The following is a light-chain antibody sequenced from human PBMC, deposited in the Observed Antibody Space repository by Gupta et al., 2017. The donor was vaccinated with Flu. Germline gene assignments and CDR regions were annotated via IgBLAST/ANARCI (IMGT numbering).Light chain of an antibody. CDR1: SSDVGSYNL. Sequence: QAALTQPAPVSGSPGPSIPISCPGTSSDVGSYNLVSWYQQHPGKAPKLMIYEGSKRPSGVSNRFSGSKSGNTASLTISGLQAEDEADYYCCSYAGSSTFDVVFGGGTKLTVL. CDR2: EGS. CDR3: CSYAGSSTFDVV. V-gene: IGLV2-23*03. J-gene: IGLJ2*01.